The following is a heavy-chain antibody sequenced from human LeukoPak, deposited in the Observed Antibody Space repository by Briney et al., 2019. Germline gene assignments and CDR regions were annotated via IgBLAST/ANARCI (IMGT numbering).Heavy chain of an antibody. J-gene: IGHJ3*02. D-gene: IGHD3-22*01. CDR2: IYTGGST. V-gene: IGHV4-4*07. Sequence: SETPSLTCTVSGGSISSYYWSWIRQPAGKGLEWIGRIYTGGSTNYNPSLKSRVTMSVDTSKNQFSLKLSSVTAADTAVYYCARVGAHHYYDSTDDAFDIWGQGTMVTVSS. CDR1: GGSISSYY. CDR3: ARVGAHHYYDSTDDAFDI.